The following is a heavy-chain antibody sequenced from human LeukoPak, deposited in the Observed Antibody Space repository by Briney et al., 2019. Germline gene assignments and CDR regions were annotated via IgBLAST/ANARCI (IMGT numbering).Heavy chain of an antibody. D-gene: IGHD6-19*01. Sequence: GGSLRLSCVASGFTFTTHNMNWVRQAPGKGLEWVSYISSSGSTIYYADSVKGRFTISRDNAKNSLYLQMNSLRAEDTAVYYCARDLGYSSGPNYWGQGTRVTVSS. CDR3: ARDLGYSSGPNY. CDR2: ISSSGSTI. CDR1: GFTFTTHN. V-gene: IGHV3-48*03. J-gene: IGHJ4*02.